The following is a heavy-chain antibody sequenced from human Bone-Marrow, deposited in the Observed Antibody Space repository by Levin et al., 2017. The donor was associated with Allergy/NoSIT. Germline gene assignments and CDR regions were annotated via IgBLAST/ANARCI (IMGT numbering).Heavy chain of an antibody. V-gene: IGHV3-21*01. CDR3: VRETGDGLGDH. CDR2: ISSTSYNI. J-gene: IGHJ4*02. CDR1: GFIFSDYA. D-gene: IGHD7-27*01. Sequence: KAGGSLRLSCAASGFIFSDYAMNWVRQAPGKGLEWVSSISSTSYNIYYADSVKGRFIISRDNAKDSLFLQMNSLRDDDTAVYYCVRETGDGLGDHWGQGTLVTVSS.